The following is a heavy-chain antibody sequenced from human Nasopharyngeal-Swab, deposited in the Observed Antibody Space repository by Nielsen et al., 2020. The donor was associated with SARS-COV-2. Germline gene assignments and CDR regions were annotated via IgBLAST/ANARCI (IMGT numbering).Heavy chain of an antibody. CDR1: GYGFTSYW. D-gene: IGHD2-2*01. J-gene: IGHJ5*02. CDR3: ASLPNPYQGWFDP. Sequence: EVSCKGSGYGFTSYWIGWVRQMPGKGLEWMGIIDPGDSDTRYSPSVQGQVTISADKSISTAYLQWSSLKASDTAMYYCASLPNPYQGWFDPWGQGTLVTVSS. V-gene: IGHV5-51*01. CDR2: IDPGDSDT.